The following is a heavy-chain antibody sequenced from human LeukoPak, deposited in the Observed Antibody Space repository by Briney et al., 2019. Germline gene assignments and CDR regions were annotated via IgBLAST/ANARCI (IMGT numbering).Heavy chain of an antibody. CDR3: ARDTYYYDSSGDAFDI. V-gene: IGHV4-31*03. CDR2: IYYSGST. J-gene: IGHJ3*02. CDR1: GGSISSGGYY. D-gene: IGHD3-22*01. Sequence: SETLSLTCTVSGGSISSGGYYWRWIRQHPGKGLEWIVYIYYSGSTYYNPSLKSRVTMSVDTSKNQFSLKLSSVTAADTAVYYCARDTYYYDSSGDAFDIWGQGTMVTVSS.